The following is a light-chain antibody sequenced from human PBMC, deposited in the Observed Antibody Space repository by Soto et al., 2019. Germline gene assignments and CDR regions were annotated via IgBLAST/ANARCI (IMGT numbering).Light chain of an antibody. V-gene: IGKV3-15*01. CDR3: QQYNNWPST. CDR1: QSVSSN. Sequence: EIVMTQSPATLSVSAGERAALSCRASQSVSSNFAWYQQKPGQAPRLLIYGASTRATGIPARFSGSGSGTDFTLTISSLQSEDFAVHYCQQYNNWPSTFGQGTKLEIK. CDR2: GAS. J-gene: IGKJ2*01.